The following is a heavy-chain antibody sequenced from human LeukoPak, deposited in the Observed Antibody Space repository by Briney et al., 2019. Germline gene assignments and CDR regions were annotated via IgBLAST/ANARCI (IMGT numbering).Heavy chain of an antibody. CDR2: IYTSGST. CDR1: GGSISSYY. V-gene: IGHV4-4*07. D-gene: IGHD5-24*01. Sequence: SETLSLTCTVSGGSISSYYWSWIRQPAGKGLEWIGRIYTSGSTNYNPSLKSRVTMSVDTSKNQFSLKLSSVTAADTAVYYCARAGRWLLKNPPDYWGQGTLVTVSS. J-gene: IGHJ4*02. CDR3: ARAGRWLLKNPPDY.